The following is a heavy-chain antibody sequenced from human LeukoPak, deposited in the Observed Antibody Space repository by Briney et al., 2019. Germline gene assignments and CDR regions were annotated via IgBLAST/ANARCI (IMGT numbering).Heavy chain of an antibody. D-gene: IGHD3-22*01. V-gene: IGHV4-59*01. CDR2: IYYSGST. J-gene: IGHJ4*02. CDR1: GGSISIYY. CDR3: AGSGYYCDGSGLDY. Sequence: SETLSLTCTVSGGSISIYYWSWIRQPPGKGLEWIGYIYYSGSTNYNPSLKSRVTISVDTSKYQFSLKLSSVTAADTAVYYCAGSGYYCDGSGLDYWGQGTLVTVSS.